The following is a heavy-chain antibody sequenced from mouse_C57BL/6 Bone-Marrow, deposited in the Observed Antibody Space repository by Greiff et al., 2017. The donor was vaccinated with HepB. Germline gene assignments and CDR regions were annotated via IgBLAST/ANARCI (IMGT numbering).Heavy chain of an antibody. D-gene: IGHD1-1*01. CDR2: IYPGSGNT. J-gene: IGHJ3*01. Sequence: QVQLKESGAELVRPGASVKLSCKASGYTFTDYYINWVKQRPGQGLEWIARIYPGSGNTYYNEKFKGKATLTAEKSSSTAYMQRSSLTSEDSAVYFCARANGSSYEFAYWGQGTLVTVSA. V-gene: IGHV1-76*01. CDR1: GYTFTDYY. CDR3: ARANGSSYEFAY.